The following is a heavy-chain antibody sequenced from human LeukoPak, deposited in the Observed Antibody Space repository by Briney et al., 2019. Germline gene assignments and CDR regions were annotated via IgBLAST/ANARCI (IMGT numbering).Heavy chain of an antibody. V-gene: IGHV3-30*18. D-gene: IGHD6-19*01. CDR1: GFTFSSYG. J-gene: IGHJ4*02. CDR3: AKDLGSSGWFNGY. CDR2: ISYDGSNK. Sequence: GGSLRLSCAASGFTFSSYGMHWVRQAPGKGLEWVAVISYDGSNKYYADSVKGRFTISRDNSKNTLYLQMNSLRAEDTAVYYCAKDLGSSGWFNGYWGQGTLVTVSS.